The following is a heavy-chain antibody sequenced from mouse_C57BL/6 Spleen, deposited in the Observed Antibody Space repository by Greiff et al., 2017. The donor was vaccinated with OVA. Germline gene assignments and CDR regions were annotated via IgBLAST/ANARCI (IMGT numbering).Heavy chain of an antibody. CDR1: GYTFTDYE. D-gene: IGHD4-1*01. CDR2: IDPETDGT. J-gene: IGHJ1*03. Sequence: LQESGAELVRPGASVTLSCKASGYTFTDYEMHWVKQTPVHGLEWIGAIDPETDGTAYNQKFKGKAILTADKSSSTAYMELRSLTSEDSAVYYCTRGGTRRWYFDVWGTGTTVTVSS. V-gene: IGHV1-15*01. CDR3: TRGGTRRWYFDV.